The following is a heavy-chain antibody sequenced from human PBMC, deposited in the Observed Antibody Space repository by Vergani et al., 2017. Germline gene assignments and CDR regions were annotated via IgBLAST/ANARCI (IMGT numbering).Heavy chain of an antibody. V-gene: IGHV3-11*01. CDR1: GGSFSGYY. Sequence: QVQLQQWGAGLLKPSETLSLTCAVYGGSFSGYYMSWIRQAPGKGLEWVSYISSSGSTIYYADSVKGRFTISRDNAKNSLYLQMNSLRAEDTAVYYCARDRVIETADFDYWGQGTLVTVSS. CDR2: ISSSGSTI. J-gene: IGHJ4*02. D-gene: IGHD2-21*01. CDR3: ARDRVIETADFDY.